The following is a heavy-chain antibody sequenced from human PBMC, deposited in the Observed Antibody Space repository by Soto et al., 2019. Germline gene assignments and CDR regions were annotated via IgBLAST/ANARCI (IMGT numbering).Heavy chain of an antibody. CDR1: GGYISSYY. J-gene: IGHJ4*02. CDR2: IYYSGSA. V-gene: IGHV4-59*01. CDR3: ARYNNYGYYFGY. D-gene: IGHD5-18*01. Sequence: PSETLSLICTVFGGYISSYYWSWIRQPPGKGLEWIGYIYYSGSANYNPCLKGRVTISVETSKNQVSLKLSSVTAADTAVFYCARYNNYGYYFGYWGQGTVVTVSS.